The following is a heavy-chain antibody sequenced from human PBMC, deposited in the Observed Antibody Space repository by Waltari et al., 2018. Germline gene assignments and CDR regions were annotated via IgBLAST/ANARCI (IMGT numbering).Heavy chain of an antibody. J-gene: IGHJ5*02. Sequence: QVQLQESGPGPVKPSETLSLTCTVSGGSISSYYWSWIRQPAGTGLGWSGRIYSSGSTNYNPSLKRGVTKSVDTSKNQFSLKLSSVTAADTAVYYCARSYSSSWFDDWFDPWGQGTLVTVSS. CDR2: IYSSGST. CDR1: GGSISSYY. D-gene: IGHD6-13*01. V-gene: IGHV4-4*07. CDR3: ARSYSSSWFDDWFDP.